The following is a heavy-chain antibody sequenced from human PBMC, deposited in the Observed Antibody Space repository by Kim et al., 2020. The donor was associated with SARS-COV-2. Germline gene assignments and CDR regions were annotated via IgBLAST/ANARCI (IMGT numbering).Heavy chain of an antibody. Sequence: SETLSLTCTVSGGSISSGGYYWSWIRQHPGKGLEWIGYIYYSGSTYYNPSLKSRVTISVDTSKNQFSLKLSSVTAADTAVYYCASAFPYYDSSGGFGFDPSGQAPLVPVSS. J-gene: IGHJ5*01. D-gene: IGHD3-22*01. CDR1: GGSISSGGYY. CDR3: ASAFPYYDSSGGFGFDP. CDR2: IYYSGST. V-gene: IGHV4-31*03.